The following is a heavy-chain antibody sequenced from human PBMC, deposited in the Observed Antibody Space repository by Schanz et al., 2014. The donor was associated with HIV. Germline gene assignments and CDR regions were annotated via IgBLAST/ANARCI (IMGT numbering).Heavy chain of an antibody. J-gene: IGHJ6*02. Sequence: QVQLVESGGGVVQPGRSLRLSCAGSGFSFDTFGIHWVRQAPGKGLEWLAVISYDGRNKKFANSVKGRFTISRDNSKNTLNLQMKSLRAEDTAVYYCAKDRNWYDSKYRGKGNYYYFYGMDFWGQGTTVTVSS. CDR2: ISYDGRNK. V-gene: IGHV3-30*18. D-gene: IGHD3-22*01. CDR3: AKDRNWYDSKYRGKGNYYYFYGMDF. CDR1: GFSFDTFG.